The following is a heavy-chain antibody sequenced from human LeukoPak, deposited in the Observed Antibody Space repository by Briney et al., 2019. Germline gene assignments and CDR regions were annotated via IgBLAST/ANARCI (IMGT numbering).Heavy chain of an antibody. CDR2: IIPIFGTA. Sequence: GASVKVSCKASGGTFSSYAISWVRQAPGQGLEWMGGIIPIFGTANYAQKFQGRVMITADESTSTAYMELSSLRSEDTAVYYCARDRYGSGSYDYWGQGTLVTVSS. V-gene: IGHV1-69*13. J-gene: IGHJ4*02. D-gene: IGHD3-10*01. CDR1: GGTFSSYA. CDR3: ARDRYGSGSYDY.